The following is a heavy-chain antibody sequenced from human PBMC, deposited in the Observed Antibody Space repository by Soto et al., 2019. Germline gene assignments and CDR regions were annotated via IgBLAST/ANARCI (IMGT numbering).Heavy chain of an antibody. D-gene: IGHD3-10*01. CDR1: GYSISLGYY. V-gene: IGHV4-38-2*02. CDR2: IYHSGNT. J-gene: IGHJ4*02. CDR3: AREKLAARGGFNY. Sequence: SETLSLTCAVSGYSISLGYYWGWIRQPPGKGLEWIGSIYHSGNTYYNPSLKSRVSISLDTSKSHFSLELTSVTAADTAVYYCAREKLAARGGFNYGGREPLVPVSS.